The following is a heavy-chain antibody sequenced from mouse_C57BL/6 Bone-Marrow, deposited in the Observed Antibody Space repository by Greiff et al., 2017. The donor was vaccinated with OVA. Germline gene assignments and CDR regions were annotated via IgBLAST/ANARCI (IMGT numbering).Heavy chain of an antibody. J-gene: IGHJ4*01. CDR3: AKGVTTGNYYAMDY. Sequence: VQVVESGAELARPGASVKLSCKASGYTFTSYGISWVKQRTGQGLEWIGEIYPRSGNTYYNEKFKGKATLTADKSSSTAYMELRSLTSEDSAVYFCAKGVTTGNYYAMDYWGQGTSVTVSS. D-gene: IGHD2-2*01. CDR1: GYTFTSYG. V-gene: IGHV1-81*01. CDR2: IYPRSGNT.